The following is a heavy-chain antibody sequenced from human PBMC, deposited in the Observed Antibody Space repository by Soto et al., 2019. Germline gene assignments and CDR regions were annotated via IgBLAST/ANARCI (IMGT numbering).Heavy chain of an antibody. CDR3: AIAVAGTHGMDV. CDR2: IIPILGIT. Sequence: QVQLVQSGAEVKKPESSVKVSCKASGGTFSSYTISWVRQAPGQGLEWMGRIIPILGITNYAQKFQGRVTITADKSTSTAYMELSIMRSDDTAVYYCAIAVAGTHGMDVWGQGTTVTVSS. J-gene: IGHJ6*02. V-gene: IGHV1-69*02. D-gene: IGHD6-19*01. CDR1: GGTFSSYT.